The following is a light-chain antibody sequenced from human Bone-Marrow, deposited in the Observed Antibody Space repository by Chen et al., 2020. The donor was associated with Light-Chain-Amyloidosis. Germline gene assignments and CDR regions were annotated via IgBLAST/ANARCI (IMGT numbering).Light chain of an antibody. CDR3: AAWDDSLSGVV. CDR1: SSNIGAGYD. Sequence: QSVLTQPPSVSGAPGQGVTISCTGSSSNIGAGYDVQWYQQLPGTAPKLLIYDSRNRPAGVPDRFSGAKAGTSASLAITGLRSEDEADYYCAAWDDSLSGVVFGGGTKLTVL. J-gene: IGLJ2*01. CDR2: DSR. V-gene: IGLV1-40*01.